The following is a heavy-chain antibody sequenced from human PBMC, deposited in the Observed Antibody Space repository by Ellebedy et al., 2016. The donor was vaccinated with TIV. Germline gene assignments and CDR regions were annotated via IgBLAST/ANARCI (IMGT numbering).Heavy chain of an antibody. CDR3: ARQGMQWLVPDFDY. CDR2: VYYTGST. CDR1: GGSISSHY. J-gene: IGHJ4*02. D-gene: IGHD6-19*01. Sequence: MPSETLSLTCTVSGGSISSHYWNWIRQPPGKGLEWIGYVYYTGSTNYNPSLKSRVTISVDTSKNQFSLRLTSVTAADTAVYYCARQGMQWLVPDFDYWGQGTLVTVSS. V-gene: IGHV4-59*08.